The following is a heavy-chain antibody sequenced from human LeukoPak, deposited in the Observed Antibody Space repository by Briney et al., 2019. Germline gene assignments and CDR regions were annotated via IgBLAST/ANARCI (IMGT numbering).Heavy chain of an antibody. Sequence: GGSLRLSCAASGFIVSSNYMCWVRQAPGKGLEWVSVIYDGDSTYYADSVKGRFTISRDNSKNTLFLQMNSLRAEDTAVYYCARVHSSGSSYYMDVWGKGTTVTVSS. CDR3: ARVHSSGSSYYMDV. CDR1: GFIVSSNY. D-gene: IGHD3-10*01. J-gene: IGHJ6*03. CDR2: IYDGDST. V-gene: IGHV3-53*01.